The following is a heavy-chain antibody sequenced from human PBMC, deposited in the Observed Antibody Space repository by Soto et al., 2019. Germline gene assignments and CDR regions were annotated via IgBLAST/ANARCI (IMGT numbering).Heavy chain of an antibody. CDR3: AKDLYGDYGGVDY. V-gene: IGHV3-23*01. Sequence: EVQLLDSGGGLVQPGGSLRLSCAASGFTFSTYAMSWVRQAPGKGLEWVSTITGSGSSTYYADSVKGRFTISRDNSKNTLSLQMNSLRAEDKAVYYCAKDLYGDYGGVDYWGQGTLVTVSS. CDR2: ITGSGSST. CDR1: GFTFSTYA. J-gene: IGHJ4*02. D-gene: IGHD4-17*01.